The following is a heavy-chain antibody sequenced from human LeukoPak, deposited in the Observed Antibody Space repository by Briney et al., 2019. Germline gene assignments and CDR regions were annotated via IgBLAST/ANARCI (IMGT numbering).Heavy chain of an antibody. J-gene: IGHJ3*02. CDR1: GFTFSSYW. D-gene: IGHD3-22*01. CDR3: ARDLPNYYYDSSGPTLSDAFDI. CDR2: INTNGSPT. V-gene: IGHV3-74*01. Sequence: GGSLRLSCAASGFTFSSYWMHWVRQAPGKGLVWVARINTNGSPTQYADSVKGRFTISRDNSKNTLYLQMNSLRAEDTAVYYCARDLPNYYYDSSGPTLSDAFDIWGQGTMVTVSS.